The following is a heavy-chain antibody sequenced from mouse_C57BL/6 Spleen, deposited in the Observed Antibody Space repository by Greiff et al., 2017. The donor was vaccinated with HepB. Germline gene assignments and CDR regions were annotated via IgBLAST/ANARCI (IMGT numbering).Heavy chain of an antibody. D-gene: IGHD1-1*01. V-gene: IGHV1-64*01. J-gene: IGHJ3*02. CDR2: IHPNSGST. CDR1: GHTFTSYW. Sequence: QVQLQQPGAELVKPGASVKLSCKASGHTFTSYWMHWVKQRPGQGLEWIGMIHPNSGSTNYNEKFKSKATLTVDKSSSTAYMQLSSLTSGDSAVYYCAREDYGSSTGWGQGTLVTVSA. CDR3: AREDYGSSTG.